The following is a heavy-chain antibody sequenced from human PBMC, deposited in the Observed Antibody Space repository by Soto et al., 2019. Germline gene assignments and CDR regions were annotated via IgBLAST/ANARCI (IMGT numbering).Heavy chain of an antibody. J-gene: IGHJ6*02. Sequence: SETLSLTCTVSGGSISSSSYYWGWIRQPPGKGLEWIGSIYYSGSTYYNPSLKSRVTISVDTSKNQFSLKLSSVTAADTAVYYCARQGIGLRFLEWLFYGMDVWGQGTTVTVSX. CDR1: GGSISSSSYY. CDR2: IYYSGST. D-gene: IGHD3-3*01. V-gene: IGHV4-39*01. CDR3: ARQGIGLRFLEWLFYGMDV.